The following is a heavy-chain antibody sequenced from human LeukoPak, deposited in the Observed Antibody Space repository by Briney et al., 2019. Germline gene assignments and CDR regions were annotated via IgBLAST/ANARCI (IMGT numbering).Heavy chain of an antibody. D-gene: IGHD1-1*01. J-gene: IGHJ4*02. CDR2: IYSSGIT. CDR3: ARDTKN. V-gene: IGHV4-61*02. Sequence: SETLSLTCTVSGGSITSGSFYWAWIRQSAGKGLEWIGRIYSSGITNYNPSLKSRLTMSIDTSKSQFFLNLSSLTAADTAVYYCARDTKNWGQGTLVTVSS. CDR1: GGSITSGSFY.